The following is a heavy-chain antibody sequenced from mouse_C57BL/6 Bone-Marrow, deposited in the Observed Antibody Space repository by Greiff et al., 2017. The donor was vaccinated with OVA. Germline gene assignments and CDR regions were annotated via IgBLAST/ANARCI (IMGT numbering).Heavy chain of an antibody. V-gene: IGHV1-15*01. D-gene: IGHD2-5*01. CDR1: GYTFTDYE. CDR2: IDPETGGT. Sequence: VQLQQSGAELVRPGASVTLSCKASGYTFTDYEMHWVKQTPVHGLEWIGAIDPETGGTAYNQKFKGQAILTADKSSSTAYMGLRSLTSEDSAVYYCTRGYSNYYAMDYWGQGTSVTVSS. CDR3: TRGYSNYYAMDY. J-gene: IGHJ4*01.